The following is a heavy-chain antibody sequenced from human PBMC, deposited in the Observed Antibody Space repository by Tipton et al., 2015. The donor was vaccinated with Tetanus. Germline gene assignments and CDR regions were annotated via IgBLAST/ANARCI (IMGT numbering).Heavy chain of an antibody. CDR2: INYSGTT. D-gene: IGHD3-3*02. V-gene: IGHV4-34*01. CDR3: ARERIRLVGEVIFRYFDL. CDR1: GGSFSGYY. J-gene: IGHJ2*01. Sequence: TLSLTCAVYGGSFSGYYWNWIRQPPGKGLEWIGEINYSGTTNYNPSLKSRVTMSVDTSKNQFSLKLSSATAADTAVYFCARERIRLVGEVIFRYFDLWGRGTLVTVSS.